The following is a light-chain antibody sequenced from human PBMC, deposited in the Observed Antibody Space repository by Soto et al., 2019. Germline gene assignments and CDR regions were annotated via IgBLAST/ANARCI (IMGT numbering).Light chain of an antibody. Sequence: DIVMTQSPDSLAVSLGERATINCKSSQSVLYSSNNKNYLAWYQQKPGQPPNLLIYWASTRKSGVPDRFSGSGSGTDFTLTISSLQAEDVAVYYCQQYYSTPYTFGQGTKVDIK. J-gene: IGKJ2*01. CDR1: QSVLYSSNNKNY. CDR3: QQYYSTPYT. CDR2: WAS. V-gene: IGKV4-1*01.